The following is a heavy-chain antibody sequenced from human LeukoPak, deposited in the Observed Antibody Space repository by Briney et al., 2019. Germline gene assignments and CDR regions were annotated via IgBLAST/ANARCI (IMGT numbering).Heavy chain of an antibody. Sequence: SETLSLTCAVYGGSFSGYYWSWIRQPPGKGLEWIGEINHSGSTNYNPSLKSRVTISVDTSKNQFSLKLSSVTAADTAVYYCARCVSSMWLLRRYNWFDPWGQGTLVAVSS. J-gene: IGHJ5*02. CDR3: ARCVSSMWLLRRYNWFDP. V-gene: IGHV4-34*01. CDR2: INHSGST. D-gene: IGHD3-22*01. CDR1: GGSFSGYY.